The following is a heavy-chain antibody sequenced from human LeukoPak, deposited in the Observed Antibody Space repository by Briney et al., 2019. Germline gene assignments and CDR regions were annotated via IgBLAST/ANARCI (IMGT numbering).Heavy chain of an antibody. D-gene: IGHD1-26*01. CDR3: ARLVGATLGYFDY. Sequence: ASVKVSCKSSGGTFSSYAISWLRQAPGQGLDWMGGIIHIFCTANYAHKFQGRLTHTTHESTSKPNIELSNLRSEDTAVYYCARLVGATLGYFDYWGQGTLVTVSS. CDR1: GGTFSSYA. CDR2: IIHIFCTA. V-gene: IGHV1-69*05. J-gene: IGHJ4*02.